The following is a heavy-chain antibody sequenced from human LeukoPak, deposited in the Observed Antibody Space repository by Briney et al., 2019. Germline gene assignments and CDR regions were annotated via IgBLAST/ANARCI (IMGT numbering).Heavy chain of an antibody. CDR2: INIDGSST. Sequence: GGSLRLSCAASGFTFSSRWMHRVRQAPGEGLVWVSRINIDGSSTDYVDSVKGRFTISRDNAKNTLYLQMNRLRAEDTAVYYCARNRDWGYFDYWGQGTLVTVSS. CDR3: ARNRDWGYFDY. D-gene: IGHD7-27*01. CDR1: GFTFSSRW. V-gene: IGHV3-74*01. J-gene: IGHJ4*02.